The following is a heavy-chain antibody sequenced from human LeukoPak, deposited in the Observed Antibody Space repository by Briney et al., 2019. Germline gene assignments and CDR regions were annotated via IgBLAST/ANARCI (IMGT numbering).Heavy chain of an antibody. Sequence: SETLSLTCTVSGGSISSYYWSWIRQPAGKGLEWIGRIYTSGSTNYNPSLKSRVTMSVDTSKNQFSLKLSSVTAAGTAVYYCAGAKRGSKGYYYYGMDVWGQGTTVTVSS. D-gene: IGHD6-13*01. CDR2: IYTSGST. V-gene: IGHV4-4*07. CDR1: GGSISSYY. J-gene: IGHJ6*02. CDR3: AGAKRGSKGYYYYGMDV.